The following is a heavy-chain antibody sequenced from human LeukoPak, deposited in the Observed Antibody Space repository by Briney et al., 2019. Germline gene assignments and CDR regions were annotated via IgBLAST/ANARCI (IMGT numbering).Heavy chain of an antibody. J-gene: IGHJ4*02. CDR1: GYTFTGYY. Sequence: GASVTVSCKASGYTFTGYYMHWVRQAPGQGLEWMGWINPNSGGTNYAQKFQGRVTMTRDTSISTAYMELSRLRSDDTAVYYCARWVSYSNYYFDYWGQGTLVTVSS. V-gene: IGHV1-2*02. D-gene: IGHD4-11*01. CDR2: INPNSGGT. CDR3: ARWVSYSNYYFDY.